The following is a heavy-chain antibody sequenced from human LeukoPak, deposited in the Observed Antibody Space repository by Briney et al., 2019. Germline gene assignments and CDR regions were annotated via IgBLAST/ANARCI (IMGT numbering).Heavy chain of an antibody. J-gene: IGHJ3*02. CDR3: ARLARGDAFDI. CDR2: IYTSGST. V-gene: IGHV4-61*02. Sequence: SQTLSLTCTVSGGSISSGSYYWSWLRQPAGKGLEWIGRIYTSGSTNYNPSLKSRVTISVDTSKNQFSLKLSSVTAADTAVYYCARLARGDAFDIWGQGTMVTVSS. D-gene: IGHD3-10*01. CDR1: GGSISSGSYY.